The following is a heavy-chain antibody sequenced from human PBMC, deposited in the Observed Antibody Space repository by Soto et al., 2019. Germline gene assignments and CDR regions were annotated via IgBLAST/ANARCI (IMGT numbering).Heavy chain of an antibody. CDR2: IKSKRDGGAR. J-gene: IGHJ4*02. Sequence: EVQVMESGGDLVKPGGSLRLSCVTSGFMFSSAWMNWVRQAPGKGLEWVGRIKSKRDGGAREYAEPVKGRFSISRGDSKKTVFFQQNSLRAEDTAVYYCGESWDDFWGQGTLVTVSS. V-gene: IGHV3-15*01. CDR1: GFMFSSAW. D-gene: IGHD6-13*01. CDR3: GESWDDF.